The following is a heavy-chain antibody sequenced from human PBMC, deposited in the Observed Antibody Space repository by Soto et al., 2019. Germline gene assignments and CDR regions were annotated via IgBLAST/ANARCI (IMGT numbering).Heavy chain of an antibody. V-gene: IGHV3-23*01. CDR1: TFTFTDYA. D-gene: IGHD6-13*01. Sequence: EVQLLESGGGLVRPGGSLRLSCVASTFTFTDYAMSWVRQAPGEGLEWVSGISGSGGTTYYAESVKGRFSISRDNSKNMLYLHLNNPRVEETAIYYCATISDRGIAAALDSWGQGTLVTVSS. CDR3: ATISDRGIAAALDS. CDR2: ISGSGGTT. J-gene: IGHJ4*02.